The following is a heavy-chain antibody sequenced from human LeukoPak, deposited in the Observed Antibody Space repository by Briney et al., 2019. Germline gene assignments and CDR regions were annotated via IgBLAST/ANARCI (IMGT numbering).Heavy chain of an antibody. V-gene: IGHV4-59*01. CDR3: ARERLITAGTQNWFAP. Sequence: SETLSLTCTVSGGSISSYYWSWIRQPPGKGLEWIGYIYYSGSTNYNPSPKSRVTISVDTSKNQFSLKLSSVTAADTAVYYCARERLITAGTQNWFAPWGQGTLVTVSS. CDR2: IYYSGST. CDR1: GGSISSYY. J-gene: IGHJ5*02. D-gene: IGHD3-16*01.